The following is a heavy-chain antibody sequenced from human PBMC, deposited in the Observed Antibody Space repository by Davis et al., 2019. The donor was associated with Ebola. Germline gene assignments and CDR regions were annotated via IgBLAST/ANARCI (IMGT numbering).Heavy chain of an antibody. J-gene: IGHJ6*02. Sequence: ASVKVSCKASGYTFTSYDINWVRQATGQGLEWMGWMNPNSGNTGYAQKFQGRVTMTRNTSISTAYMELSSLRSEDTAVYYCERDSSGWYTRTYNYYGMDVWGQGTTVTVSS. CDR2: MNPNSGNT. CDR1: GYTFTSYD. V-gene: IGHV1-8*01. D-gene: IGHD6-19*01. CDR3: ERDSSGWYTRTYNYYGMDV.